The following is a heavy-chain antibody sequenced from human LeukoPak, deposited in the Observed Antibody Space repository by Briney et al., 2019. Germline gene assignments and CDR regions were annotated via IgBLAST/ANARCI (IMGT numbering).Heavy chain of an antibody. CDR1: GFTFSSYA. V-gene: IGHV3-30-3*01. J-gene: IGHJ4*02. CDR2: ISYDGSNK. D-gene: IGHD2-15*01. CDR3: ARDRVAARAYYFDY. Sequence: GGSLRLSCAASGFTFSSYAMTWVRQAPGKGLEWVAVISYDGSNKYYADSVKGRFTISRDNSKNTLYLQMNSLRAEDTAVYYCARDRVAARAYYFDYWGQGTLVTVSS.